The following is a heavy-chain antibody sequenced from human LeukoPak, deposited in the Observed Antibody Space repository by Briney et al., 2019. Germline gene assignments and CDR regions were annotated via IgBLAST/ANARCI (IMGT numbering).Heavy chain of an antibody. D-gene: IGHD1/OR15-1a*01. CDR2: ISSSSSYI. CDR1: GFTFSSYS. Sequence: GGPLRLSCAASGFTFSSYSMNWVRQAPGKGLEWVSSISSSSSYIYYADSVKGRFTISRDNAKNSLYLQMNSLRAEDTAVYYCARDQGRGGTYYFDYWGQGTLVTVSS. V-gene: IGHV3-21*01. J-gene: IGHJ4*02. CDR3: ARDQGRGGTYYFDY.